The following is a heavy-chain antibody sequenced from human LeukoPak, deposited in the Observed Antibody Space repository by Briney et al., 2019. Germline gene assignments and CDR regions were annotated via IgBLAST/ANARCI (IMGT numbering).Heavy chain of an antibody. D-gene: IGHD3-9*01. CDR2: IYYTGST. Sequence: SETLSLTCTVSGDSISTSSYYWGWIRQPPGKGLEWIGSIYYTGSTYYNPSLKSRVTISVDTSKNQFSLKLSSVTAADTAVYYCARANYDILTGYSDDAFDIWGQGTMVTVSS. V-gene: IGHV4-39*07. CDR1: GDSISTSSYY. CDR3: ARANYDILTGYSDDAFDI. J-gene: IGHJ3*02.